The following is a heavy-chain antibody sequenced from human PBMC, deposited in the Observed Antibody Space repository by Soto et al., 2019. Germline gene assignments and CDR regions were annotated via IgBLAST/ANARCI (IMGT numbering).Heavy chain of an antibody. CDR3: ARHFPISSGWSSVCFDY. J-gene: IGHJ4*02. CDR2: IYYSGST. Sequence: SETLSFTCTVSGGSISSSSYYWGWIRQPPGKGLEWIGSIYYSGSTYYNPSLKSRVTISVDTSKNQFSLKLSSVTAADTAVYYCARHFPISSGWSSVCFDYWGQGTLVTVSS. CDR1: GGSISSSSYY. V-gene: IGHV4-39*01. D-gene: IGHD6-19*01.